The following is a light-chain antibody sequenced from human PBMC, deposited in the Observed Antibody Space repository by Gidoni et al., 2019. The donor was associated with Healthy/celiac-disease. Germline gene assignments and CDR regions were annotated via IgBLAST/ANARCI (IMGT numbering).Light chain of an antibody. Sequence: DIQMTQSPSSLSASVGDRVTITCRASQGISNYLAWYQQKPGKVPKLIYAASTLQSGVPSRFSGSGSGTDFTLTISSLQPEDVATYYCQKYNSAPRTFGPGTKVDIK. V-gene: IGKV1-27*01. CDR2: AAS. CDR3: QKYNSAPRT. J-gene: IGKJ3*01. CDR1: QGISNY.